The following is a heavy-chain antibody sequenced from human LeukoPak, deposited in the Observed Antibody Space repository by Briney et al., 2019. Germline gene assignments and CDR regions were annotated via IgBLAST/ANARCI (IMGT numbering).Heavy chain of an antibody. J-gene: IGHJ5*02. Sequence: PSETLSLTCTVSGGSISSYYWSWIRQPPGKGLEWIGHIYYSGSTNYNPSLKSRVTISVDTSKNQFSLKLSSVTAADTAVYYCARDRGRITIFGVIRERNWFDPRGQGTLVTVSS. CDR1: GGSISSYY. D-gene: IGHD3-3*01. V-gene: IGHV4-59*01. CDR3: ARDRGRITIFGVIRERNWFDP. CDR2: IYYSGST.